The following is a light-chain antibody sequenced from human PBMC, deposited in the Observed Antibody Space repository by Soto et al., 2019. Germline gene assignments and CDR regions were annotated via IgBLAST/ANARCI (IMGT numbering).Light chain of an antibody. CDR2: DVS. V-gene: IGLV2-11*01. Sequence: QSVLTQPRSVSGSPGQSVTISCTGTSSDVGGYNYVSWYQRHPGKAPKLMIYDVSKRPSGVPDRFSGSKSGNTASLTISGLQAEDEADYYCCSYAGSYTLFGGGTKLTVL. J-gene: IGLJ2*01. CDR1: SSDVGGYNY. CDR3: CSYAGSYTL.